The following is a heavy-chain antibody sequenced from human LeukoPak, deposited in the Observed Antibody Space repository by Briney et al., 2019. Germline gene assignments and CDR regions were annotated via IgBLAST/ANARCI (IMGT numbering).Heavy chain of an antibody. V-gene: IGHV1-18*01. J-gene: IGHJ4*02. D-gene: IGHD3-10*01. CDR2: ISAYNGNT. CDR3: ARVAMVRGVIIATKPLDY. CDR1: GYTFTSYG. Sequence: ASVKVSCKASGYTFTSYGISWVRQAPGQGLEWMGWISAYNGNTDYAQKLQGRVTMTTDTSTSTAYMELRSLRSDDTAVYYCARVAMVRGVIIATKPLDYWGQGTLVTVSS.